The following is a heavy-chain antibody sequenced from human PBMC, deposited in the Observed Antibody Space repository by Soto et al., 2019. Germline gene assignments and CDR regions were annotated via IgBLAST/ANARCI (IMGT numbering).Heavy chain of an antibody. J-gene: IGHJ5*02. Sequence: PGGSLRLSCAASGFTFSSDWMHWVRQAPGKGLVWVSRINTDGSGTTYADSVKGRFTISRDNAKNTLYLQMNSLRAADTAVYYCAGELGAINWFDPWGKGALVTVGS. CDR2: INTDGSGT. D-gene: IGHD7-27*01. V-gene: IGHV3-74*01. CDR3: AGELGAINWFDP. CDR1: GFTFSSDW.